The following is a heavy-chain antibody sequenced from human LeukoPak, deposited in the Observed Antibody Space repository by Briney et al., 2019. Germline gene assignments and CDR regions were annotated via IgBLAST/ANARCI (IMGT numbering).Heavy chain of an antibody. Sequence: SETLSLTCTVSGGSIDSYYWSWIRQPPGKGLEWIGYIYYTGSTEYHPSLKSRVTISLDTSKNQFSLKLTSVTAADTAVYYCASGEKRYYYDSSGYPPPYYYMDVWGKGTTVTVSS. D-gene: IGHD3-22*01. CDR2: IYYTGST. J-gene: IGHJ6*03. CDR3: ASGEKRYYYDSSGYPPPYYYMDV. V-gene: IGHV4-59*01. CDR1: GGSIDSYY.